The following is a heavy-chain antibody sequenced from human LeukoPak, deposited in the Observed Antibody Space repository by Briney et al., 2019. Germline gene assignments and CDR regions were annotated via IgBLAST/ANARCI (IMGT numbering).Heavy chain of an antibody. CDR3: ARTSISPSRWNYAEGYYYYYMDV. D-gene: IGHD1-7*01. J-gene: IGHJ6*03. CDR2: IWYDGSNK. CDR1: GFTFSSYG. V-gene: IGHV3-33*01. Sequence: GGSLRLSCAASGFTFSSYGMHWVRQAPGKGLEWVAVIWYDGSNKYYADSVKGRFTISRDNSKNTLYLQMNSLRAEDTAVYYCARTSISPSRWNYAEGYYYYYMDVWGKGTTVTVSS.